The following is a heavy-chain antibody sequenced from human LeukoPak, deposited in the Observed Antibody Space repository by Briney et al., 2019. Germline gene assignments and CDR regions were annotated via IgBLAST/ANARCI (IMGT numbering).Heavy chain of an antibody. Sequence: GESLKISCKGSGYSFTSYWIGWVRQMPGKGLEWVGIIYPGDSDTRYSPSFQGQVTISADKSISTAYLQWSSLKASDTAMYYCAGLKRYSKHHFDYWGQGTLVTVSS. CDR3: AGLKRYSKHHFDY. CDR1: GYSFTSYW. V-gene: IGHV5-51*01. D-gene: IGHD6-13*01. J-gene: IGHJ4*02. CDR2: IYPGDSDT.